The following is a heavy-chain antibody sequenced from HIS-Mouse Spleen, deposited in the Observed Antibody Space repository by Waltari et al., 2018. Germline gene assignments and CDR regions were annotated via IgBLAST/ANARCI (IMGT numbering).Heavy chain of an antibody. V-gene: IGHV4-39*07. CDR1: GCSISSSTYN. J-gene: IGHJ3*02. CDR2: IYYSWST. Sequence: QLQLQESGPGLVKPSETLSLTCTVSGCSISSSTYNWGWICQPPGKGLEGSGSIYYSWSTYYNPSLKSRVTISVDTSKNQFSLKLSSVTAADTAVYYCARVPGDYSGAFDIWGQGTMVTVSS. CDR3: ARVPGDYSGAFDI. D-gene: IGHD4-17*01.